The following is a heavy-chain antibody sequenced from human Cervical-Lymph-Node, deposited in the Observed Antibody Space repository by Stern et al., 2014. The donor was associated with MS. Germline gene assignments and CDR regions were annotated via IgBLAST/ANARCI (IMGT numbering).Heavy chain of an antibody. D-gene: IGHD2-2*01. V-gene: IGHV1-69*01. J-gene: IGHJ6*02. CDR3: ASAHPATRRGYKGMNV. CDR1: GGTFRNFA. CDR2: IIPVFWTP. Sequence: QLVQSGSEVTKPGSSVNVTCKASGGTFRNFAVNWVRQAPGQGLEWVGGIIPVFWTPTYAQKFQGRLTIISDESTNTVYMELSSLTADDTATYFCASAHPATRRGYKGMNVWGQGTTIAVSS.